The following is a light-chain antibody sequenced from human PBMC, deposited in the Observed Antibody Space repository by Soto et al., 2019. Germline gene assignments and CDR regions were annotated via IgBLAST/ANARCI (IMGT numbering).Light chain of an antibody. V-gene: IGLV1-44*01. CDR3: AAWDDSLNAVV. J-gene: IGLJ2*01. CDR2: TNH. CDR1: ASNLGGNP. Sequence: QSVLTQPPSVSGTPGQKVSISCSGSASNLGGNPVNWYQHLPGAAPKLLIYTNHQRPSGVPDRFSGSKSGTSASLAISALRSEDEADFYCAAWDDSLNAVVFGGGTKLTVL.